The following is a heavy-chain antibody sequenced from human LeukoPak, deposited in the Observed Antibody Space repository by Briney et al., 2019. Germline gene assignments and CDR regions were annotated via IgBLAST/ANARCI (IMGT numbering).Heavy chain of an antibody. J-gene: IGHJ2*01. CDR3: ARGYYYDSSGHALHWYFDL. Sequence: PSETLSLTCAVYGGSFSGYYWSWIRQPPGKGLEWIGEINHSGSTNYNPSLKSRVTISVDTSKNQFSLKLSSVTAADTAVYYCARGYYYDSSGHALHWYFDLWGRDTLVTVSS. CDR2: INHSGST. CDR1: GGSFSGYY. D-gene: IGHD3-22*01. V-gene: IGHV4-34*01.